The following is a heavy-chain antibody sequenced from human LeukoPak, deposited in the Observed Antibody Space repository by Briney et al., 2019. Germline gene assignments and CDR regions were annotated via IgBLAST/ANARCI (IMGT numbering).Heavy chain of an antibody. Sequence: SETLSLTCTVSGGSISSSSYYWGWIRQPPGKGLEWIGSIYYSGSTYYNPSLKSRVTISADTSKNQFSLKLSSVTAADTAVYYCATLAMVRGVIIPYYFDYWGQGTLVTVSS. CDR2: IYYSGST. J-gene: IGHJ4*02. V-gene: IGHV4-39*01. CDR1: GGSISSSSYY. CDR3: ATLAMVRGVIIPYYFDY. D-gene: IGHD3-10*01.